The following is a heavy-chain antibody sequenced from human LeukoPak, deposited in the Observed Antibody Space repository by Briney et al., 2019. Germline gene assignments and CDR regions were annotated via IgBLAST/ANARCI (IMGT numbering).Heavy chain of an antibody. J-gene: IGHJ6*02. CDR1: GFTFSSHG. CDR2: IRNDGSH. CDR3: AKDRLTEAYGMEV. Sequence: PGGSLRLSCAASGFTFSSHGMHWVRQAPGKGLEWVAVIRNDGSHKYGDSVKGRFTISRDNSKDTLYLQINSLRPEDTAVYYCAKDRLTEAYGMEVWGQGTTVTVSS. V-gene: IGHV3-30*18.